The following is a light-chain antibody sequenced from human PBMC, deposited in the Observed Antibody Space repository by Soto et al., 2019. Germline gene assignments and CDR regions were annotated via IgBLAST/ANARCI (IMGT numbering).Light chain of an antibody. CDR1: QSVTSTS. CDR3: QQYGSSPLT. Sequence: EIVLTQSPGTLSLSPGERATLSCRASQSVTSTSLAWYQQRPGQAPRLLIYGASIGATDIPDRFSGSGSGTDFTLTISRLEPEDFAVYYCQQYGSSPLTFGGGTKVEIK. J-gene: IGKJ4*01. CDR2: GAS. V-gene: IGKV3-20*01.